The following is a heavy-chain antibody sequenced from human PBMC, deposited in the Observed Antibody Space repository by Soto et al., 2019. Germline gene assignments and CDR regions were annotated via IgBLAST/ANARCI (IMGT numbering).Heavy chain of an antibody. D-gene: IGHD5-18*01. CDR2: MNPSNGNA. CDR1: GYTFITYD. J-gene: IGHJ3*02. Sequence: ASVKVSCKASGYTFITYDINWVRQATGQGLEWMGWMNPSNGNAGYAQKFQGRLTMTRNTSISTAYMELSSLRSDDTAVYFCARHTAMAAFDIWGQGTMVTRLL. V-gene: IGHV1-8*01. CDR3: ARHTAMAAFDI.